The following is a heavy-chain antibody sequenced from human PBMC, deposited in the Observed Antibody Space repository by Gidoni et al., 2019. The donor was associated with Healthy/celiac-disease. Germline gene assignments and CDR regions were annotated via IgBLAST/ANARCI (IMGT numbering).Heavy chain of an antibody. J-gene: IGHJ6*02. CDR2: ISAYNGNT. Sequence: QVQLVQSGAEVKKPGASVKVSCKASGYTVTSYGISWVRQAPGQGLEWMGWISAYNGNTNYAQKLQGRVTMTTDTSTSTAYMELRSLRSDDTAVYYCARSPPSTMIVVVRNYYGMDVWGQGTTVTVSS. CDR1: GYTVTSYG. CDR3: ARSPPSTMIVVVRNYYGMDV. V-gene: IGHV1-18*01. D-gene: IGHD3-22*01.